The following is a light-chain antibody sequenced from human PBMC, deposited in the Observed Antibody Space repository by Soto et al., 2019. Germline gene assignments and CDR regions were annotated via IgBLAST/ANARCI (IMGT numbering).Light chain of an antibody. Sequence: EIVLTQSPATLSLSPGERAILSCRASQSVSNYLAWYQQKPGQAPRLLIYDASNRATGIPARFSGSGSGTDVTLTISSLAPEDFAVYYCQQRTNWPLLTLGGGTRVEIK. CDR2: DAS. J-gene: IGKJ4*01. CDR1: QSVSNY. CDR3: QQRTNWPLLT. V-gene: IGKV3-11*01.